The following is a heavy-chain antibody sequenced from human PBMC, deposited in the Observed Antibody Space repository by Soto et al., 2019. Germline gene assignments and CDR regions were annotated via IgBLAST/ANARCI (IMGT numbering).Heavy chain of an antibody. V-gene: IGHV1-2*04. CDR3: ARGDCSGGSCYSVSY. D-gene: IGHD2-15*01. Sequence: GASVKVSCKASGYTFTGYYVHWVRQASGQGLEWMGWINPNSGGTNYAQKFQGWVTMTRDTSISTAYMELSRLRSDDTAVYYCARGDCSGGSCYSVSYWGQGTLVTVSS. CDR1: GYTFTGYY. CDR2: INPNSGGT. J-gene: IGHJ4*02.